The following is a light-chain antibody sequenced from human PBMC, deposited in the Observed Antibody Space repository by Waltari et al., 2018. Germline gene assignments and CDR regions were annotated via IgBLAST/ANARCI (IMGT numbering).Light chain of an antibody. CDR3: QHYYSAPYS. CDR2: WAS. Sequence: IVMTQSPASLAVSLGERATINCKSNHSLLFGSSRNYLAWYQQRRGQPPKLLLYWASIRESGVPDRIVGSGSGTDFTLTINNLQAEDVALYYCQHYYSAPYSFGQGTKLEI. J-gene: IGKJ2*03. CDR1: HSLLFGSSRNY. V-gene: IGKV4-1*01.